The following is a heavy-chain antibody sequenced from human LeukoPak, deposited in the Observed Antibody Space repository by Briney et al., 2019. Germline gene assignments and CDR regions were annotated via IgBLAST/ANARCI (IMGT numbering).Heavy chain of an antibody. D-gene: IGHD6-19*01. Sequence: GGSLRLSCAASGFTFSSYGMHWVRPAPGKGLEWVAVISYDGSNKYYADSVKGRFTISRDNSKNTLYLQMNSLRAEDTAVYYCAKDLVSFSVAGINSGIDYWGQGTLVTVSS. CDR1: GFTFSSYG. CDR3: AKDLVSFSVAGINSGIDY. CDR2: ISYDGSNK. V-gene: IGHV3-30*18. J-gene: IGHJ4*02.